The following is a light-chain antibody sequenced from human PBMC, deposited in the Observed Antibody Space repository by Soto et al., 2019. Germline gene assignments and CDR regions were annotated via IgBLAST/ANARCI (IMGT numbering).Light chain of an antibody. CDR2: RNN. Sequence: QPVLTQTPSAPGTPGQRVTISCSGSSSNIGSNYVYWYQQLPGTAPKVLIYRNNQRPSGVPDRFSGSKSGTSASLAISGLRSEDEADYYCAAWDDSLSGVVFGGGTKLTVL. J-gene: IGLJ2*01. V-gene: IGLV1-47*01. CDR3: AAWDDSLSGVV. CDR1: SSNIGSNY.